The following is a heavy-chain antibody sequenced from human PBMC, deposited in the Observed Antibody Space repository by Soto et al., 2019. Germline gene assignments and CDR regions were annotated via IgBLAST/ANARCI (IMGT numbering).Heavy chain of an antibody. V-gene: IGHV3-30*18. Sequence: QVQLVESGGGVVQPGRSLRLSCAASGFTFSSYGMHWVRQAPGKGPEWVAVISYDGSNKYYADSVKGRFTISRDNSKNTLYLQMNSLRAEDTAVYYCAKDQKARYFDWLSCDYWGQGTLVTVSS. CDR2: ISYDGSNK. CDR3: AKDQKARYFDWLSCDY. D-gene: IGHD3-9*01. CDR1: GFTFSSYG. J-gene: IGHJ4*02.